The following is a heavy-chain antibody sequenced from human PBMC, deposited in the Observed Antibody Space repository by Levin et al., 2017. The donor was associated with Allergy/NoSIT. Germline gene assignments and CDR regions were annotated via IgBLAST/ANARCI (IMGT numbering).Heavy chain of an antibody. D-gene: IGHD7-27*01. V-gene: IGHV3-7*01. CDR3: ARSPRGYLGSFDY. CDR1: GFTFSSYW. CDR2: IKQDGSEK. Sequence: GGSLRLSCAASGFTFSSYWMSWVRQAPGKGLEWVANIKQDGSEKYYVDSVKGRFTISRDNAKNSLYLQMNSLRAEDTAVYYCARSPRGYLGSFDYWGQGTLVTVSS. J-gene: IGHJ4*02.